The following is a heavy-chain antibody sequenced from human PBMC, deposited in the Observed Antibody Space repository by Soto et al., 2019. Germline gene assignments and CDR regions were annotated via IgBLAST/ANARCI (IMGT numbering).Heavy chain of an antibody. Sequence: GGSLRLSCAASGFTFSDYGTHWVRQAPGKGLEWVAVISHDGSNKYYADSVKGRFTISRDNSKNTLYLEMNSLRTEDTAVYYCAKSYFDSESYSTPAYYGMDVWGQGTTVTVSS. CDR3: AKSYFDSESYSTPAYYGMDV. CDR1: GFTFSDYG. CDR2: ISHDGSNK. J-gene: IGHJ6*02. D-gene: IGHD3-10*01. V-gene: IGHV3-30*18.